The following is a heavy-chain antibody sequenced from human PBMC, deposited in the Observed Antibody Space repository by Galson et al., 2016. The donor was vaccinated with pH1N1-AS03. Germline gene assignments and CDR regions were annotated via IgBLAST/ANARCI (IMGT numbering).Heavy chain of an antibody. D-gene: IGHD3-16*01. J-gene: IGHJ4*02. CDR3: WAYYDGAGTKNCY. CDR2: INHSGDT. CDR1: GFTFSDYY. V-gene: IGHV4-34*08. Sequence: LRLSCAASGFTFSDYYVTWIRQAPGKGLEWIGEINHSGDTTYNPSLESRVTISADTSTSQFSLKVTSVTAADTALYYCWAYYDGAGTKNCYWGQGTLVTVSS.